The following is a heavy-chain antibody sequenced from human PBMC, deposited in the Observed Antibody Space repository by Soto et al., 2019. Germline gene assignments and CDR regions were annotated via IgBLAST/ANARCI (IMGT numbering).Heavy chain of an antibody. D-gene: IGHD3-10*01. CDR2: SRNKANSYST. CDR1: GFTFSDHY. CDR3: VRGAYGSWRTDV. V-gene: IGHV3-72*01. J-gene: IGHJ6*02. Sequence: EVQLVDSGGGLVQPGGSLRLSCAASGFTFSDHYMDWVRQAPGKGLEWVGRSRNKANSYSTEYAASVKGRFTISRDVSKNSLYLQMNSLRTEDTAVYYCVRGAYGSWRTDVWGQGTSVTVSS.